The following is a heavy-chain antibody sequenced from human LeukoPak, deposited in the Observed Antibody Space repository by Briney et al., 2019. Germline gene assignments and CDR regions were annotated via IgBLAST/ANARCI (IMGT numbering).Heavy chain of an antibody. V-gene: IGHV1-69*01. D-gene: IGHD6-13*01. CDR3: ARGRQLVESFDY. CDR2: IIPIFGTA. J-gene: IGHJ4*02. CDR1: GGTFSSCA. Sequence: SVKVSCTASGGTFSSCAISWVRQAPGQGLEWMGGIIPIFGTANYAQKFQGRVTITADESTSTAYMELSSLRSEDTAVYYCARGRQLVESFDYWGQGTLVTVSS.